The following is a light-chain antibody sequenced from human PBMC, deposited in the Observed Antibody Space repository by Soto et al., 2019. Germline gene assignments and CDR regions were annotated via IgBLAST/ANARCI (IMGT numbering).Light chain of an antibody. CDR2: GAS. Sequence: LATQSPATMWVSAGERAAPSCPDSHCIYSNVAWFQQRPGQARRLLIYGASTRAIGITARFSGSGSGTDFTITISRLEPEDFAVYYCQQYGSLPWTFGQGTKLDIK. CDR1: HCIYSN. V-gene: IGKV3-15*01. J-gene: IGKJ1*01. CDR3: QQYGSLPWT.